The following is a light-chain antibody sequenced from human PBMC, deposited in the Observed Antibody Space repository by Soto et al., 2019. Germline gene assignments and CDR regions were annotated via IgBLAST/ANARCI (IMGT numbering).Light chain of an antibody. CDR2: LNSDGRH. CDR1: SGHSSYA. Sequence: QPVLTQSPSASASLGASVKLTCTLSSGHSSYAIAWHQQQPERGPRYLMKLNSDGRHSKGDGIPDRFSGSSSGAERYLTISSLQSEDEADYYSQTWGTGFWVFGGGTKLTVL. V-gene: IGLV4-69*01. J-gene: IGLJ3*02. CDR3: QTWGTGFWV.